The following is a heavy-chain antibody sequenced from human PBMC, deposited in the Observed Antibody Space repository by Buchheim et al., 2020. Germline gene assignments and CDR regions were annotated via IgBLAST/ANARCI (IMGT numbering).Heavy chain of an antibody. CDR3: ARAPAIAAGRFRISPVDN. Sequence: QVQLVQSGAEVKKPGASVKVSCKASGYTFTGYYMHWVRQAPGQGLEWMGWINPNSGGPNYAQKFQGRVTMTRDTSISTAYMELSRLRSDDTAVYYCARAPAIAAGRFRISPVDNWGQGTL. J-gene: IGHJ4*02. CDR1: GYTFTGYY. CDR2: INPNSGGP. D-gene: IGHD6-6*01. V-gene: IGHV1-2*02.